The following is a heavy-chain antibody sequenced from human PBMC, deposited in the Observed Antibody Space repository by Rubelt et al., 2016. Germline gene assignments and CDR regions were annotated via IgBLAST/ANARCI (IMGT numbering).Heavy chain of an antibody. CDR2: INPSGGST. J-gene: IGHJ4*02. D-gene: IGHD3-10*01. CDR3: ARVGFYYDSGSYVD. Sequence: QVQLVQSGAEVKKPGASVKVSCKASGYTFTSYYMHWVRQAPGQGLAWMGIINPSGGSTTYEQKFQGRVTMARDTSTSTVYMDLSSLRCEDTSVYDCARVGFYYDSGSYVDWGQGTLVTVSS. V-gene: IGHV1-46*01. CDR1: GYTFTSYY.